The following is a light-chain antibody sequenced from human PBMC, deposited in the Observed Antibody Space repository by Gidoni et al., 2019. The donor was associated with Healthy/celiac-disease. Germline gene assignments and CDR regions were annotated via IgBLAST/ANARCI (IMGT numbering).Light chain of an antibody. CDR2: GAS. V-gene: IGKV3-20*01. J-gene: IGKJ1*01. CDR1: QSVSSSY. Sequence: ESVLTQSPGTLPLSPGERATLSCRSSQSVSSSYLAWYQQKPGQAPRLLIYGASSRATGIPDRFSGSGSGTDFTLTISRLEPEDFAVYYCPQYGSSPWTFGQGTKVEIK. CDR3: PQYGSSPWT.